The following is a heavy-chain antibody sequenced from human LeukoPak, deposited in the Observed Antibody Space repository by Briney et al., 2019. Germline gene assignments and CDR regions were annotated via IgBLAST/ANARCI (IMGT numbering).Heavy chain of an antibody. Sequence: PGGSLRLSCVASGFTFTNYWMSWVRQAPGKGLEWVANIKQDGSDKYYVDSVKGRFTISRDNAKNSLYLQMNSLRAEDTAMYYCARYGSYCTGGNCKDYWGQGTLVTVSS. V-gene: IGHV3-7*01. CDR1: GFTFTNYW. CDR3: ARYGSYCTGGNCKDY. D-gene: IGHD2-15*01. CDR2: IKQDGSDK. J-gene: IGHJ4*02.